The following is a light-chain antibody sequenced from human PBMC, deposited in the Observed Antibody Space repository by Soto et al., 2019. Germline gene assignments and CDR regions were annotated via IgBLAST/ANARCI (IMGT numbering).Light chain of an antibody. Sequence: DIPMTQAPSTLSASLGDRLTITCRASQSISSWLAWYQQKPGKAPKLLIYKASGLESGVPSRFSGSGSGTDFTLTISSLQPDDFATYYCQQYDSYSPLTFGGGTKVDI. CDR2: KAS. V-gene: IGKV1-5*03. CDR3: QQYDSYSPLT. J-gene: IGKJ4*01. CDR1: QSISSW.